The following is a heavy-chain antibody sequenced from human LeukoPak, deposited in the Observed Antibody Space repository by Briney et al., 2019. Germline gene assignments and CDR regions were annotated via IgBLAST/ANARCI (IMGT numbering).Heavy chain of an antibody. V-gene: IGHV3-33*01. J-gene: IGHJ4*02. CDR1: EFTFSNYG. D-gene: IGHD3-22*01. CDR3: ASPLDSSGYYLGY. Sequence: GGSLRLSCAASEFTFSNYGMHWVRQAPGKGLEWVAVIWYDGSNKYYADSVKGRFTISRDNSKNTLYLQMNSPRAEDTAVYYCASPLDSSGYYLGYWGQGTLVTVSS. CDR2: IWYDGSNK.